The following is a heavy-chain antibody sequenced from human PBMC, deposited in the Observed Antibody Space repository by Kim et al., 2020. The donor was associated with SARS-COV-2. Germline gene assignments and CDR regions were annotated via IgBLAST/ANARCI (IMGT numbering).Heavy chain of an antibody. J-gene: IGHJ4*02. D-gene: IGHD3-10*01. CDR1: GSTFCAHA. CDR3: LAEIGSRSFDH. Sequence: GGSLRLSCAASGSTFCAHALHWVRQAPGKGLEWVALIAYDGSHISYPDSVKGRFITSRDNTKSTLYLQMTSLRPEDPAVYYCLAEIGSRSFDHWGQGTLV. CDR2: IAYDGSHI. V-gene: IGHV3-30*04.